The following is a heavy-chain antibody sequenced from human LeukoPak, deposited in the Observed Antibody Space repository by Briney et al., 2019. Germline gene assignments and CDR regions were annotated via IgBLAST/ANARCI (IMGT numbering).Heavy chain of an antibody. D-gene: IGHD2-2*01. CDR1: GFTFSSYA. CDR2: ISGSGGST. CDR3: ATRSVPAVNGKRFDP. Sequence: GGSLRLSCAASGFTFSSYAMSWVRQAPGKGLKWVSAISGSGGSTYYADSVKGRFTISRDNSKNTLYLQMNSLRAEDTAVYYCATRSVPAVNGKRFDPWGQGTLVTVSS. J-gene: IGHJ5*02. V-gene: IGHV3-23*01.